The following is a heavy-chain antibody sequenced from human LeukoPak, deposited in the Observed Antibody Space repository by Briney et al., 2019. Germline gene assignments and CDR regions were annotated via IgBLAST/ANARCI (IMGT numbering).Heavy chain of an antibody. Sequence: PGGSLRLSCAASGFTFSDYNMNWVRQVPGKGLESVSYMSRSGDITYYADSVKGRFTISRDNAKNSLYLQMNSLRAEDTAVYYCARDVYYGSGSPRLDYWGQGTLVTVSS. D-gene: IGHD3-10*01. CDR1: GFTFSDYN. J-gene: IGHJ4*02. CDR3: ARDVYYGSGSPRLDY. CDR2: MSRSGDIT. V-gene: IGHV3-48*01.